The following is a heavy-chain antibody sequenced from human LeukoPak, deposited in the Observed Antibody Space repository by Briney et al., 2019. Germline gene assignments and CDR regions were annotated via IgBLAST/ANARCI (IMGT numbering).Heavy chain of an antibody. D-gene: IGHD2-21*02. CDR2: ISWNSGSI. V-gene: IGHV3-9*01. CDR1: GFTFDDYA. J-gene: IGHJ3*02. Sequence: GRSLRLSCAASGFTFDDYAMHWVRQAPGKGLEWVSGISWNSGSIGYADSVKGRFTISRDNAKNSLYLQMNSLRAEDTALYYCATANPKVTGDAFDIWGQGTMVTVSS. CDR3: ATANPKVTGDAFDI.